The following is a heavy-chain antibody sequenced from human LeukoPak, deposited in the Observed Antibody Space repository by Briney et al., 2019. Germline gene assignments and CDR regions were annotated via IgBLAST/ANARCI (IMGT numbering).Heavy chain of an antibody. CDR1: GFTFSSYS. CDR3: AAEEGSSGWYFFDP. D-gene: IGHD6-19*01. Sequence: GGSLRLSCAASGFTFSSYSMNWVRQAPGKGLEWVSSISSSSSYIYYADSVKGRFTISRDNAKNSLYLQMNSLRAEDTAVYYCAAEEGSSGWYFFDPWGQGTLVTVSS. V-gene: IGHV3-21*01. J-gene: IGHJ5*02. CDR2: ISSSSSYI.